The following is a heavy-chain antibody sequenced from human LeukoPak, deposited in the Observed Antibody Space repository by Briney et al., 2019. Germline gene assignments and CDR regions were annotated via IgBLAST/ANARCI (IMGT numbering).Heavy chain of an antibody. V-gene: IGHV4-31*03. CDR3: ARDRLADLRASLPWAGFDI. CDR1: GGSISSGVYS. Sequence: SETLSLTCTVSGGSISSGVYSWSWVRQLPGKGLEWIVYICHSGSNYYNPSLKSRVAISIDTSKNQFSLKLNSVTAADTAVYYCARDRLADLRASLPWAGFDIWGQGTMVTVSS. J-gene: IGHJ3*02. CDR2: ICHSGSN. D-gene: IGHD3-9*01.